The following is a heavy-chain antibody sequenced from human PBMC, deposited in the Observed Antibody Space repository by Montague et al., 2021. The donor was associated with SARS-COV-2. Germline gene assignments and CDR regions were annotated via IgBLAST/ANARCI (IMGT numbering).Heavy chain of an antibody. CDR3: ARDLLEIGGMDV. V-gene: IGHV3-48*03. J-gene: IGHJ6*02. CDR2: ISPRGVV. CDR1: GFIFSGYE. Sequence: SLRLSCAASGFIFSGYEMNWVRQAPGKGLEWISYISPRGVVITYADSVKGRFTISRDNSKDTLYLQMNSLRAEDTAVYYCARDLLEIGGMDVWGQGTTVTVSS. D-gene: IGHD1-1*01.